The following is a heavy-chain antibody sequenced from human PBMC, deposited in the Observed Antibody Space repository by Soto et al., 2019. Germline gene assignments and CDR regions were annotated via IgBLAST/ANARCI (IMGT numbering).Heavy chain of an antibody. CDR2: IYSTGNT. Sequence: QLQLQESGPGLVKPSETLSLTCTVSGDSIRSSSYWGWIRQPPGKGLELIGSIYSTGNTYYNPSPNRQVTISVDTYKNELYLNVISVTAADTAVYYCRRSSRYSTDVWGQGTTVTVSS. J-gene: IGHJ6*02. CDR1: GDSIRSSSY. D-gene: IGHD6-13*01. CDR3: RRSSRYSTDV. V-gene: IGHV4-39*01.